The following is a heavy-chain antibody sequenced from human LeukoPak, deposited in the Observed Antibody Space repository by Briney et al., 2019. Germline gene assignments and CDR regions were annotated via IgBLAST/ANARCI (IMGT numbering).Heavy chain of an antibody. V-gene: IGHV3-23*05. Sequence: PGGSLRLSCAASGCTFNSYAMAWVRQAPGKGLEWVSSLASGRSPSYADSLEGRLTMSSDNAKNTLYLQMDNLRAEDTAIYYCARQLGYCSAGTCYFDSWGLGTQVAVSS. D-gene: IGHD2-15*01. CDR2: LASGRSP. J-gene: IGHJ4*02. CDR1: GCTFNSYA. CDR3: ARQLGYCSAGTCYFDS.